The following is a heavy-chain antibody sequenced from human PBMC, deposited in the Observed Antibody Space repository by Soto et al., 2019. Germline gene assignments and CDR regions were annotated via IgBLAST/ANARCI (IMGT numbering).Heavy chain of an antibody. CDR2: INSDGSST. J-gene: IGHJ4*02. D-gene: IGHD6-13*01. V-gene: IGHV3-74*01. Sequence: GGSLRLSCAASGFTFRSYWMQWVRQAPGKGLVWVSWINSDGSSTSYADSVKGRFTISRDNAKNTLYLQMNSLRAEDTAAYYCARVHSSSYHYFNYWGQGTLVTVSS. CDR1: GFTFRSYW. CDR3: ARVHSSSYHYFNY.